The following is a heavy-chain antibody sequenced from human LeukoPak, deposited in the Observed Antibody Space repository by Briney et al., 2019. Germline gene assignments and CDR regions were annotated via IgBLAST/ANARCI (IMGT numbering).Heavy chain of an antibody. CDR1: GFTFSTYA. CDR2: INSNGDEV. V-gene: IGHV3-23*01. Sequence: GGSLRLSCAASGFTFSTYAMTCVRQAPGKGLEWVSGINSNGDEVYYADSVRGRFTISRDNSNNALYLQMDSLRAEDTAVYYCANWIGSSSRDYWGQGTLVTVSS. J-gene: IGHJ4*02. CDR3: ANWIGSSSRDY. D-gene: IGHD6-6*01.